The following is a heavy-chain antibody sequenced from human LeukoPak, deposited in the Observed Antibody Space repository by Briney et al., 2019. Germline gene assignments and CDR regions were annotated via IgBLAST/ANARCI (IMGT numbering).Heavy chain of an antibody. CDR1: GGSISSGGYY. J-gene: IGHJ4*02. CDR2: IYHSGST. D-gene: IGHD2-2*02. CDR3: ARDQGSTWGADCSSTSCYTGFDY. V-gene: IGHV4-30-2*01. Sequence: PSETLSLTCTVSGGSISSGGYYWSWIRQPPGKGLEWIGYIYHSGSTYYNPSLKSRVTISVDRSKNQFSLKLSSVTAADTAVYYCARDQGSTWGADCSSTSCYTGFDYWGQGTLVTVSS.